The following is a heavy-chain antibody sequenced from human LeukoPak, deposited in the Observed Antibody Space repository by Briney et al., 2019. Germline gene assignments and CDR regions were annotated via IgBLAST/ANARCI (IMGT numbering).Heavy chain of an antibody. J-gene: IGHJ4*02. CDR1: GFTFSSYS. V-gene: IGHV3-21*01. CDR2: ISSSSRYI. Sequence: GGSLRLSCVAPGFTFSSYSMNWVRQAPGKSLETTSTISSSSRYIYFADTVRGRFTISRDNAKNSLYLQMSNLRAEDTAVYYCARRLNNGDYGSDCWGQGTLVTVSS. D-gene: IGHD4-17*01. CDR3: ARRLNNGDYGSDC.